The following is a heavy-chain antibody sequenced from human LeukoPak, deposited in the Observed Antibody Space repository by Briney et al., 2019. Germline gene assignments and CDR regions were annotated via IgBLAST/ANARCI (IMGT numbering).Heavy chain of an antibody. D-gene: IGHD2-2*01. J-gene: IGHJ6*03. Sequence: GGSLRLSCAASGFTFSSYGMHWVRQAPGKGLEWVAVISYDGSNKYYADSVKGRFTISRDNSKNTLYLQMNSLRAEDTAVYYCARHRVGYCSSTSCYHYYMDVWGKGTTVTVSS. CDR1: GFTFSSYG. V-gene: IGHV3-30*03. CDR2: ISYDGSNK. CDR3: ARHRVGYCSSTSCYHYYMDV.